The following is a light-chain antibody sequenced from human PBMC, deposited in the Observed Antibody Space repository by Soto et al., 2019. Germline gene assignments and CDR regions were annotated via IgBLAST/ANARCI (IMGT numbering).Light chain of an antibody. CDR1: QSVSSY. J-gene: IGKJ1*01. Sequence: EIVLTQSPATLSLSPGERATLSCRASQSVSSYLAWYQQKPGQAPRLLLYGASSRATGIPDRFSGSGSGTDFTLIISRLEPEDFAVYYCHHYGSSLTWTFGQGTKVDIK. CDR3: HHYGSSLTWT. CDR2: GAS. V-gene: IGKV3-20*01.